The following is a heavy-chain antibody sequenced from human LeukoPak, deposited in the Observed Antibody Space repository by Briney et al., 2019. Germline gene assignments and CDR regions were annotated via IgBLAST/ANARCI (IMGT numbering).Heavy chain of an antibody. CDR3: ARAYYDSSGYLFDY. CDR1: GFTFSSYS. V-gene: IGHV3-53*01. CDR2: IYSGGST. Sequence: GGSLRLSCAASGFTFSSYSMNWVRQAPGKGLEWVSVIYSGGSTYYADSVKGRFTIPRDNSKNTLYLQMNSLRAEDTAVYYCARAYYDSSGYLFDYWGQGTLVTVSS. J-gene: IGHJ4*02. D-gene: IGHD3-22*01.